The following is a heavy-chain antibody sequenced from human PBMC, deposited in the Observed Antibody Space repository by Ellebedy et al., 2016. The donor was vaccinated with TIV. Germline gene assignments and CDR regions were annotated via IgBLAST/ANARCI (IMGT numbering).Heavy chain of an antibody. CDR1: GFTFSNYW. Sequence: GESLKISCATSGFTFSNYWMTWVRQVPGKGLEWVGSIKQDGSDPYYVDSVKGRLTISRDNAKNSLYLQMNSLRAEGTALYYCARRRSGDGWGLDYWGQGTLVTVSS. CDR3: ARRRSGDGWGLDY. CDR2: IKQDGSDP. V-gene: IGHV3-7*01. D-gene: IGHD3-3*01. J-gene: IGHJ4*02.